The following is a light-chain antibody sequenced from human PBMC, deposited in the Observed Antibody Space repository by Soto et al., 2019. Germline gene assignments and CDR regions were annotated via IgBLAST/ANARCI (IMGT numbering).Light chain of an antibody. Sequence: EIVMTQSPATLSVSPGERATLSCRASQSVSSNLAWYQQKPGQAPRLLIYGASTRATDIPASFSGSGSGTEFTLTISSLQSEDFAVYYCQQYNNWPPMYTFGQGTKLEIK. CDR1: QSVSSN. J-gene: IGKJ2*01. CDR3: QQYNNWPPMYT. CDR2: GAS. V-gene: IGKV3-15*01.